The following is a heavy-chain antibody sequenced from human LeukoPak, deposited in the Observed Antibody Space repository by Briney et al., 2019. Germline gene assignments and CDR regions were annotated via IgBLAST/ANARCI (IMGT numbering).Heavy chain of an antibody. CDR2: IYHSGSGST. Sequence: PSQTLSLTCTVSGGSISSGGHSWSWIRQPPGKGLEWIGYIYHSGSGSTYYNPSLKSRVTISIDKSKNQFSLRLNSVTAADTAVYYCARINDFWSGPTLDVWGQGTTVTVSS. J-gene: IGHJ6*02. V-gene: IGHV4-30-2*01. CDR1: GGSISSGGHS. D-gene: IGHD3-3*01. CDR3: ARINDFWSGPTLDV.